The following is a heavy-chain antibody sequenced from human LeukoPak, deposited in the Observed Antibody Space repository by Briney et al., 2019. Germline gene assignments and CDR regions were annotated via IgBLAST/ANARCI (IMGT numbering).Heavy chain of an antibody. V-gene: IGHV4-4*07. D-gene: IGHD4-23*01. Sequence: PSETLSLTCTVSGGSISSYYWSWIRQPAGKGLEWIGRIYTSGSTNYNPSLKSRVTMSVDTSKNQLSLKLSSVTAADTAVYYCASVYDPRRPGSYYGGNSAYYYYYMDVWGKGTTVTVSS. CDR2: IYTSGST. CDR1: GGSISSYY. J-gene: IGHJ6*03. CDR3: ASVYDPRRPGSYYGGNSAYYYYYMDV.